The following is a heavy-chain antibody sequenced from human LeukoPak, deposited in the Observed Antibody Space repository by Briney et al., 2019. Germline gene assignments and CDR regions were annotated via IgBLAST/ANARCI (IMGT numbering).Heavy chain of an antibody. CDR3: AREGYRSTFPRDDAFDI. CDR2: ISAYNGNT. CDR1: GYTFTNYG. Sequence: ASVKVSCKASGYTFTNYGISWVRQAPGQGLEWMAWISAYNGNTNYAQKLQGRVTMTTDTSTSTAYMELRNLRSDDTAVYYCAREGYRSTFPRDDAFDIWGQGTMVTVSS. D-gene: IGHD6-19*01. J-gene: IGHJ3*02. V-gene: IGHV1-18*01.